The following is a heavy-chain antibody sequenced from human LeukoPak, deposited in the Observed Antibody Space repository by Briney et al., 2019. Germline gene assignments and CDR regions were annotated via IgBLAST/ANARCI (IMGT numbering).Heavy chain of an antibody. CDR1: GSTFSSIS. CDR3: AKGPRPDLSVAHTVEN. CDR2: ISIRGDNT. J-gene: IGHJ4*02. V-gene: IGHV3-23*01. D-gene: IGHD6-19*01. Sequence: GGSLRLSCAASGSTFSSISTSWVRQAPGRGLGWVSSISIRGDNTYDADSVKGRFTISRDNSKNSLYLQMDSLRAEDTAVYYCAKGPRPDLSVAHTVENWGQGTLVTVSS.